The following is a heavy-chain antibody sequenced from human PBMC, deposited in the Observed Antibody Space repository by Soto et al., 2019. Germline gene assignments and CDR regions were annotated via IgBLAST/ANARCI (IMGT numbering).Heavy chain of an antibody. CDR3: ARQSPDPYYYYGMDV. Sequence: GESLKISCKGSGYSFTSYWIGWVRQMPGKGLEWMGIIYPGDSDTRYSPSFQGQVTISADKSISTAYLQWSSLKASDTAMYYCARQSPDPYYYYGMDVWGQGTTVTVSS. CDR1: GYSFTSYW. J-gene: IGHJ6*02. V-gene: IGHV5-51*01. CDR2: IYPGDSDT.